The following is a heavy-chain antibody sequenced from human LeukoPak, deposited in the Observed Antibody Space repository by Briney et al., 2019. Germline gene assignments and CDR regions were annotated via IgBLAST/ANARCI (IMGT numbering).Heavy chain of an antibody. Sequence: SETLSLTCTVSGGSISSGGYYWSWIRQHPGKGLEWIGYIYYSGSTYYNPSLKSRVTISVDTSKNQFSLKLSSVTAADTAVYYCARDRNYYESRSDAFDIWGQGTMVTVSS. CDR1: GGSISSGGYY. CDR2: IYYSGST. V-gene: IGHV4-31*03. J-gene: IGHJ3*02. D-gene: IGHD3-22*01. CDR3: ARDRNYYESRSDAFDI.